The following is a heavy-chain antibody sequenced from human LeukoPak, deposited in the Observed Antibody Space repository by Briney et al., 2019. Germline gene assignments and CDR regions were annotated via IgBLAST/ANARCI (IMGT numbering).Heavy chain of an antibody. V-gene: IGHV3-74*01. Sequence: GGSLRLSCAASGFTFSSYWMHWVRPAPGKGLVWVARINSDGSSTSYADSVKGRFTISRDNAKNTLYLQMNSLRAEDTAVYYCARAPPQYSSSWYRRDYYYYMDVWGKGTTVTVSS. CDR1: GFTFSSYW. CDR3: ARAPPQYSSSWYRRDYYYYMDV. CDR2: INSDGSST. D-gene: IGHD6-13*01. J-gene: IGHJ6*03.